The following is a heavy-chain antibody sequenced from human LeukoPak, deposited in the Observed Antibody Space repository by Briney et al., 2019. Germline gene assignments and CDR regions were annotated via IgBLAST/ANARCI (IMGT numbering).Heavy chain of an antibody. D-gene: IGHD2-2*01. CDR2: ISSSSSYI. CDR1: GFTFSSYS. Sequence: GGSLRPSCAASGFTFSSYSMNWVRQAPGKGLEWVSSISSSSSYIYYADSVKGRFTISRDNAKNSLYLQMNSLRAEDTAVYYCARDSADIVVVPAAMSAFDIWGQGTMVTVSS. CDR3: ARDSADIVVVPAAMSAFDI. V-gene: IGHV3-21*01. J-gene: IGHJ3*02.